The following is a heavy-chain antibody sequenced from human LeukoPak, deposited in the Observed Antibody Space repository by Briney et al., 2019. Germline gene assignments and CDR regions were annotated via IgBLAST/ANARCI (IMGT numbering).Heavy chain of an antibody. V-gene: IGHV3-7*01. CDR1: GFTFNNYW. CDR3: AELGITMIGGV. Sequence: GSLRLSCEASGFTFNNYWMSWFRQAPGKGLEWVANIKQDESEKNYVDSVKGRFTISRDNVKNSLYLQMNSLRAEDTAVYYCAELGITMIGGVWGKGTTVTISS. D-gene: IGHD3-10*02. J-gene: IGHJ6*04. CDR2: IKQDESEK.